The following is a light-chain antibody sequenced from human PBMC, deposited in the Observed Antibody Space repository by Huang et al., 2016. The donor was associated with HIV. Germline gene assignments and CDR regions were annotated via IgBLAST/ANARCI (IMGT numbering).Light chain of an antibody. Sequence: DIQMTQSPSSLSASVGDRVTITCRASQSISSSLNWYQQKPGKAPKLLIYAASSLQSGVPSRFSGRGSGTDFTLTISSLQPEDFATYYCQQSYSTPGGVTFGPGTKVDIK. J-gene: IGKJ3*01. CDR2: AAS. CDR3: QQSYSTPGGVT. CDR1: QSISSS. V-gene: IGKV1-39*01.